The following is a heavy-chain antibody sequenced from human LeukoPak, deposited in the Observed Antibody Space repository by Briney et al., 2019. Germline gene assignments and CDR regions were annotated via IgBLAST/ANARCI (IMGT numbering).Heavy chain of an antibody. Sequence: PGGSLRLSCAASGFTFDDYAMHWVRQAPGKGLEWVSVIYSGGSTYYADSVKGRFTISRDNSKNTLYLQMNSLRAEGTAVYYCASAATWGQGTLVTVSS. CDR1: GFTFDDYA. CDR3: ASAAT. D-gene: IGHD6-13*01. J-gene: IGHJ5*02. V-gene: IGHV3-53*01. CDR2: IYSGGST.